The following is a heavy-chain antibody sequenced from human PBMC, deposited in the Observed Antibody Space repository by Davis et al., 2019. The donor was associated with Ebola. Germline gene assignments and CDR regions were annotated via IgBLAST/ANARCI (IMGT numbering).Heavy chain of an antibody. Sequence: GESLKISCAASGFTFSSYWMHWVRQAPGKGLVWVSCINRDGSTTTYADSVKGRFTISRDNAKNTLYLQMNSLRAEDTAVYYCARGAKDSSGYHYANDYWGQGTMVTVSS. V-gene: IGHV3-74*03. D-gene: IGHD3-22*01. CDR3: ARGAKDSSGYHYANDY. CDR2: INRDGSTT. CDR1: GFTFSSYW. J-gene: IGHJ4*02.